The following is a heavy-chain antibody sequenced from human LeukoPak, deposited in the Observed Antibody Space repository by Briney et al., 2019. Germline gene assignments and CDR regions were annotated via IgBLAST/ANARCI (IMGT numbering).Heavy chain of an antibody. CDR2: ISGSGGST. Sequence: QPGGSLRLSCAASGFTFSSYGMHWVRQAPGKGLEWVSAISGSGGSTYYADSVKGRFTISRDNSKNTLYLQMNSLRAEDTAVYYCAKDPQDCSSTSCYFDYWGQGTLVTVSS. CDR1: GFTFSSYG. V-gene: IGHV3-23*01. D-gene: IGHD2-2*01. J-gene: IGHJ4*02. CDR3: AKDPQDCSSTSCYFDY.